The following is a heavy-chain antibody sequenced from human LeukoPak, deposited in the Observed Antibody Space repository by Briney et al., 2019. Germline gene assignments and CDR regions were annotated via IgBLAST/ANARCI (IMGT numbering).Heavy chain of an antibody. CDR1: GFTFSNYE. Sequence: GGSLRLSCAASGFTFSNYEMNWVRQAPGKGLEWVSYISSSGSTIYYADSVKGRFTISRDNAKNSLYLQMNSLRAEDTAVYSCARDGTARGYYYYMDVWGKGTTVTVSS. D-gene: IGHD1-7*01. V-gene: IGHV3-48*03. CDR2: ISSSGSTI. CDR3: ARDGTARGYYYYMDV. J-gene: IGHJ6*03.